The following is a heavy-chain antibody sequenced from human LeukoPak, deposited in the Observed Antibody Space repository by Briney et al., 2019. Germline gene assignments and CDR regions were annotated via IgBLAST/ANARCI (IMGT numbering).Heavy chain of an antibody. CDR3: AKDMNTAMVWGCAFDI. D-gene: IGHD3-10*01. Sequence: GGSLRLSCAASGFTFDDYAMHWVRQAPGKGLEWVSGISWNSGSIGYADSVKGRFTISRDNAKNSLYLQMNSLRAEDTALYYCAKDMNTAMVWGCAFDIWGQGTMVTVSS. V-gene: IGHV3-9*01. CDR2: ISWNSGSI. J-gene: IGHJ3*02. CDR1: GFTFDDYA.